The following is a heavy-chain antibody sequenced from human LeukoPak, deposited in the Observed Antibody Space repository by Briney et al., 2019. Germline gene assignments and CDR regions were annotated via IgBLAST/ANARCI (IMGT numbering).Heavy chain of an antibody. CDR2: IYYSGGT. Sequence: SETLSLSCTVSGGSISSYYWSWIRQPPGKGLEWMGYIYYSGGTNYNPSLKSRVTISVDTSKNQFSLKLSSVTAADTAVYYCARVEAGVRGASDYWGQGTLVTVSS. D-gene: IGHD3-10*01. J-gene: IGHJ4*02. CDR1: GGSISSYY. CDR3: ARVEAGVRGASDY. V-gene: IGHV4-59*01.